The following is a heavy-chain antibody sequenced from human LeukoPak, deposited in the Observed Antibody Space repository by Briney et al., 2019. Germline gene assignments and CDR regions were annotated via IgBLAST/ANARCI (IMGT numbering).Heavy chain of an antibody. CDR3: ARTGSTVTMLYPFDH. CDR1: GVPINNYY. Sequence: TSETLSLTCTVSGVPINNYYWNWIRQPPGKELEWIGYIDASGNTRHNPSLTSRVTISLDTSSNQFFLRLDSVTAADTAVYYCARTGSTVTMLYPFDHWGQGTLVTVSS. V-gene: IGHV4-4*08. D-gene: IGHD4-17*01. CDR2: IDASGNT. J-gene: IGHJ4*02.